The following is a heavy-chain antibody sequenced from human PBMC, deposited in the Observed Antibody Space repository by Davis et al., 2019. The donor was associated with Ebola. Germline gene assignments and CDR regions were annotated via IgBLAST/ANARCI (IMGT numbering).Heavy chain of an antibody. Sequence: SVKVSCKASGGTFSSYGISWVRQAPGQGLDWMGGIIPVFGIPKYAQKFQGRVTITADESTSTAYMELSSLRAEDTAVYYCAKVLRFLEWPFDYWGQGTLVTVSS. V-gene: IGHV1-69*13. J-gene: IGHJ4*02. CDR2: IIPVFGIP. CDR3: AKVLRFLEWPFDY. CDR1: GGTFSSYG. D-gene: IGHD3-3*01.